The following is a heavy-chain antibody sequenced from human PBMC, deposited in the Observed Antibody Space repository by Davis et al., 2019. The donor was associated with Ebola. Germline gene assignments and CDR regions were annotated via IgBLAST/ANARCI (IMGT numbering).Heavy chain of an antibody. CDR2: IYHSGST. Sequence: MPSETLSLTCAVSGGSISSSNWWSWVRQPPGKGLEWIGEIYHSGSTNYNPSLKSRVTISVDTSKNQFSLKMNSVTAADTAVYYCARVVQRVVRLDSWGQGTLVTVSS. V-gene: IGHV4-4*02. CDR1: GGSISSSNW. CDR3: ARVVQRVVRLDS. J-gene: IGHJ5*01. D-gene: IGHD6-25*01.